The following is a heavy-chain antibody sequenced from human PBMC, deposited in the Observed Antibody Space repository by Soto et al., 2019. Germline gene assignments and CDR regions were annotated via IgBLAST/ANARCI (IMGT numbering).Heavy chain of an antibody. J-gene: IGHJ3*02. CDR1: GFTFSNAW. CDR3: TTDLTYYYDSSGYFGSPVDI. Sequence: GGSLRLSCAASGFTFSNAWMNWVRQAPGKGLEWVGRIKSKTDGGTTDYAAPVIGRFTISRDDSKNTLYLQMNSLKTEDTAVYFCTTDLTYYYDSSGYFGSPVDIWGQGTMVTVSS. V-gene: IGHV3-15*07. CDR2: IKSKTDGGTT. D-gene: IGHD3-22*01.